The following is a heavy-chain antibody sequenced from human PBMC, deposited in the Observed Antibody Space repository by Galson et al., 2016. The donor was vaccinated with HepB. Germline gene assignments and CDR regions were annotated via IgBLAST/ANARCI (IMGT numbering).Heavy chain of an antibody. CDR3: AKVEGYIGRGSLDY. D-gene: IGHD3-16*02. CDR2: MSASAGST. J-gene: IGHJ4*02. V-gene: IGHV3-23*01. Sequence: SLRLSCAASGFTFSSYGMHWVRQAPGKGLEWVSSMSASAGSTYYADSVKGRFTISRDKSKSTVSLQMNSLRADDTAVYYCAKVEGYIGRGSLDYWGQGTLVTVSS. CDR1: GFTFSSYG.